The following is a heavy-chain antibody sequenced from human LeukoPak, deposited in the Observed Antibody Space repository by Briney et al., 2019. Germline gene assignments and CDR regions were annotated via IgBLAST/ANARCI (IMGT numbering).Heavy chain of an antibody. CDR2: ISYSGST. Sequence: TSETLSLTCTVSGGSISSYYWSWIRQPPGKGLEWIGYISYSGSTNYNPSLKSRVTISVDTSKNQFSLKLRSMTAADTAVYYRARGGRDGYNYCFDYWGQGTLVTVSS. CDR3: ARGGRDGYNYCFDY. CDR1: GGSISSYY. V-gene: IGHV4-59*01. D-gene: IGHD5-24*01. J-gene: IGHJ4*02.